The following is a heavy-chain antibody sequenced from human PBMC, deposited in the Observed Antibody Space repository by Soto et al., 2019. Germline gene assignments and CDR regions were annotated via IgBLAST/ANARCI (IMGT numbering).Heavy chain of an antibody. J-gene: IGHJ6*02. V-gene: IGHV3-64D*06. CDR2: ISSNGGST. CDR1: GFTFSSYA. D-gene: IGHD1-26*01. Sequence: PGGSLRLSCSASGFTFSSYAMHWVRQAPGKGLEYVSAISSNGGSTYYADSVKGRFTISRDNSKNTLYLQMSSLRAEDTAVYYCVNSGVMEATTRPIYYYYGMDVWGQGTTVTVSS. CDR3: VNSGVMEATTRPIYYYYGMDV.